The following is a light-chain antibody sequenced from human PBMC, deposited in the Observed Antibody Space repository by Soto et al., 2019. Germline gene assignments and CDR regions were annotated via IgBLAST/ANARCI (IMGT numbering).Light chain of an antibody. J-gene: IGKJ5*01. V-gene: IGKV3-20*01. CDR2: GTS. CDR3: QQCGSSST. Sequence: VLTQSPAPLSLSPGERATLSCRASLDVNSYLAWYQQKPGQAPRILIYGTSSRATGIPDRFSGSGSGTDFTLTISRLEPEDFAVYYCQQCGSSSTLGQGTRLEIK. CDR1: LDVNSY.